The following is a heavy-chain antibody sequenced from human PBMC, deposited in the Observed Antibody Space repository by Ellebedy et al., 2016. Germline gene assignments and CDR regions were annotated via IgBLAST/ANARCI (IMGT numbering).Heavy chain of an antibody. V-gene: IGHV3-9*01. Sequence: GGSLRLSXAGSGFTFNDYALHWVRQAPGKGLEWVSGISWDSAVIGYGGSVKDRFTISKDSAKNYLYLQMNSLRPEDTAFYYCAKGTMDYFYHWGQGTLVTVSS. CDR2: ISWDSAVI. CDR3: AKGTMDYFYH. J-gene: IGHJ4*02. CDR1: GFTFNDYA. D-gene: IGHD4/OR15-4a*01.